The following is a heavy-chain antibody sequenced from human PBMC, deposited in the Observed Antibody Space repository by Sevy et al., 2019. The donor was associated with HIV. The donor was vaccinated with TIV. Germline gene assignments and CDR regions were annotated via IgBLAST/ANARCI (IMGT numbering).Heavy chain of an antibody. Sequence: GGSLRLSCAASGFTFSSYAMHWVRQAPGKGLEWVAVISYDGSNKYYADSVKGRFTISRDTSKNTLYLQMNSLRAEDTAVYYCARNTLPGDYFYGMDVWGQGTTVTVSS. CDR2: ISYDGSNK. V-gene: IGHV3-30*04. CDR3: ARNTLPGDYFYGMDV. J-gene: IGHJ6*02. D-gene: IGHD3-10*01. CDR1: GFTFSSYA.